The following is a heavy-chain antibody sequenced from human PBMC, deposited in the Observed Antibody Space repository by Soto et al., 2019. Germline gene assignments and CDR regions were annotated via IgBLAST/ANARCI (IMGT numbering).Heavy chain of an antibody. Sequence: QVQLVQSGAEVKKPGASVKVSCKASGYTFTSYDINWVRQATGQGLEWMGWMNPNSGNTGYAQKFQGRVTMTRNTSISTSYMELSSLRSEDTAVYYWARDLIQVVTPGDDAFDIWGQGTMVTVSS. CDR1: GYTFTSYD. CDR3: ARDLIQVVTPGDDAFDI. D-gene: IGHD2-21*02. CDR2: MNPNSGNT. J-gene: IGHJ3*02. V-gene: IGHV1-8*01.